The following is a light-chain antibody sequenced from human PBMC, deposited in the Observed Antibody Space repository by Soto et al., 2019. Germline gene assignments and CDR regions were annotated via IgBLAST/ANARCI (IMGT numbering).Light chain of an antibody. Sequence: QPVLTQSSSASASLGSSVKLTCTLSSGHSSYIIAWHQQQPGKAPRYLMKLEGSGSYNKGSGVPDRFSGSSSGADRYLTIASLQFEDEAEYYCETWDSNTHTVFGGGTELTVL. J-gene: IGLJ3*02. V-gene: IGLV4-60*02. CDR3: ETWDSNTHTV. CDR2: LEGSGSY. CDR1: SGHSSYI.